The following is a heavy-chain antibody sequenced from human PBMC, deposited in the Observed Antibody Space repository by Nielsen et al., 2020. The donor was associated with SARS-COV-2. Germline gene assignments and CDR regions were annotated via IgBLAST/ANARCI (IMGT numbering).Heavy chain of an antibody. CDR3: ARDLTFGAYWFDP. D-gene: IGHD3/OR15-3a*01. Sequence: GGSLRLSCEASGFTLSSHGMHWVRQPPGKGLEWVAHMWYHGGDENYADSVRGRFTISRDISKNTVYLQMSSLRVEDTAVYYCARDLTFGAYWFDPWSQGTLVTVSS. V-gene: IGHV3-33*01. CDR2: MWYHGGDE. J-gene: IGHJ5*02. CDR1: GFTLSSHG.